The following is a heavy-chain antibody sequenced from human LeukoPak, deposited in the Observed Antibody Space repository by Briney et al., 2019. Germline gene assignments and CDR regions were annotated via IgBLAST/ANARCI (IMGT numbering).Heavy chain of an antibody. Sequence: GGSLRLSCAASGFTFSSYGMHWVRQAPGKGLEWVAFIRDDGSNKYYADSVKGRFTISRDNAKNTVYLEMNSLRAEDTAVYYCARAWDVWGKGTTVTISS. V-gene: IGHV3-30*02. CDR1: GFTFSSYG. CDR2: IRDDGSNK. J-gene: IGHJ6*04. CDR3: ARAWDV.